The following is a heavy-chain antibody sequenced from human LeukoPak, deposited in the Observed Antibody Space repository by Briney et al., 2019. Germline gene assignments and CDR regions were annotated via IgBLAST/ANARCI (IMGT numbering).Heavy chain of an antibody. CDR2: IYYSGST. D-gene: IGHD3-10*01. CDR1: GGSISSYY. V-gene: IGHV4-59*01. CDR3: ARGGAGWFGESYNWFDP. J-gene: IGHJ5*02. Sequence: SETLSLTCTVSGGSISSYYWSWIRQPPGKGLEWIGYIYYSGSTNYNPSLKSRVTISVDTSKNQFSLKLSSVTAADTAVYYCARGGAGWFGESYNWFDPWGQGTLVTVSS.